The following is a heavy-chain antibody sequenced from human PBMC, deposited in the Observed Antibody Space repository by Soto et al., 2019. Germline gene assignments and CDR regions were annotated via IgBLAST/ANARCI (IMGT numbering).Heavy chain of an antibody. CDR3: ASYYYGSGSYYRYGMDV. CDR1: GGTFSSYA. CDR2: IIPIFGTA. Sequence: SVKVSCKASGGTFSSYAISWVRQAPGQGLEWMGGIIPIFGTANYAQKFQGRVTITADKSTSTAYMEPSSLRSEDTAVYYCASYYYGSGSYYRYGMDVWGQGTTVTVSS. J-gene: IGHJ6*02. V-gene: IGHV1-69*06. D-gene: IGHD3-10*01.